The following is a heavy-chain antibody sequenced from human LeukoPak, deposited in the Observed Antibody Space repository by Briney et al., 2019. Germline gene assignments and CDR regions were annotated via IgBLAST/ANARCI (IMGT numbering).Heavy chain of an antibody. J-gene: IGHJ4*02. CDR1: GYSISSGYY. Sequence: PSETLSLTCAVSGYSISSGYYWGWIRQPPGKGLEWIGSIYHSGSTYYNPSLKSRVTISVDTSKNQFSLKLSSVTAADTAVYYCARVPAVPYYFDYWGQGTLVTVSS. CDR3: ARVPAVPYYFDY. D-gene: IGHD2-2*01. CDR2: IYHSGST. V-gene: IGHV4-38-2*01.